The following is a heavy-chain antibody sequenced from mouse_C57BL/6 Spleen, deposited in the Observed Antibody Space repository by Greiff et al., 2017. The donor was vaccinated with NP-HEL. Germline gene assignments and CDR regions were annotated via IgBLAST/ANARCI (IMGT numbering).Heavy chain of an antibody. CDR3: ARCPYYYGSRTPYFDV. J-gene: IGHJ1*03. V-gene: IGHV5-17*01. CDR2: ISSGSSTI. D-gene: IGHD1-1*01. CDR1: GFTFSDYG. Sequence: EVKLVESGGGLVKPGGSLKLSCAASGFTFSDYGMHWVRQAPEKGLEWVAYISSGSSTIYYADTVKGRFAISRDNAKNTLFLQMTSLRSEDTAMYYCARCPYYYGSRTPYFDVWGTGTTVTVSS.